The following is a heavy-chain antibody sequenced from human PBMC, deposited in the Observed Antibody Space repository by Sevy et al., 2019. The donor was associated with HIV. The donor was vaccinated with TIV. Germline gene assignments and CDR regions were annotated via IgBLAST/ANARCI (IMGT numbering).Heavy chain of an antibody. Sequence: GGSLRLSCAASGFTFSSYWINWVRQAPGEGLEWVSSISSSSSYIYYADSVKGRFTISRDNAKNSLYLQMNSLRAEDTAVYYCASEGVVDTDYWGQGTLVTVSS. V-gene: IGHV3-21*01. J-gene: IGHJ4*02. CDR1: GFTFSSYW. CDR3: ASEGVVDTDY. CDR2: ISSSSSYI. D-gene: IGHD5-18*01.